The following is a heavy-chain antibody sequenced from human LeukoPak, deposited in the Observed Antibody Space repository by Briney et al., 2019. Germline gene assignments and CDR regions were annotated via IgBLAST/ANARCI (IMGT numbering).Heavy chain of an antibody. V-gene: IGHV3-15*01. Sequence: PGGSLRPSCAGSGFTFSDAWMTWVRQAPGKGLEWVGRIKTKTDGGTTDYAAPVKGRFTISRDDSRSTLYLQMNSLRTEDTAVYYCTSTLGYWGQGALVTVSS. CDR1: GFTFSDAW. CDR2: IKTKTDGGTT. CDR3: TSTLGY. J-gene: IGHJ4*02.